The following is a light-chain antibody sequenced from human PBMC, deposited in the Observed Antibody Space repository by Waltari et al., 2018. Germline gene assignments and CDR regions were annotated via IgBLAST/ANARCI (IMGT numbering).Light chain of an antibody. CDR1: SSDVGNYNL. CDR2: GVS. CDR3: CSYAGHSTYV. Sequence: QSALTQPASVSGSPGQSITISCTGTSSDVGNYNLVSWYQQHPGKAPKLMIYGVSQRPSGVFNRFSGSKSGNTASLTIAGLQPEDETDYYCCSYAGHSTYVFGTGTKVTVL. V-gene: IGLV2-23*02. J-gene: IGLJ1*01.